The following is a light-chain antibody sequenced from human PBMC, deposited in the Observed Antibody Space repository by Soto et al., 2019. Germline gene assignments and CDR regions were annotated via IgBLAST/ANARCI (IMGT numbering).Light chain of an antibody. Sequence: EILLTQSPSTLSVSPGERATLSCRASQSVSSNLAWYQQKPGQAPRLLIYGASTRATGIPARFSGSGSGTEFTLTISSLQSEDFEVYYCQQYYDWPITFGQGTRLENK. V-gene: IGKV3-15*01. J-gene: IGKJ5*01. CDR2: GAS. CDR3: QQYYDWPIT. CDR1: QSVSSN.